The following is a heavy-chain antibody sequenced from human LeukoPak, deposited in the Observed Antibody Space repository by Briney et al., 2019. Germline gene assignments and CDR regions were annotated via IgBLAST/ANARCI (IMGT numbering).Heavy chain of an antibody. CDR1: GYIFSSYY. CDR2: INPNSGTT. V-gene: IGHV1-2*02. CDR3: ARDVGVVGADVEYYFDN. D-gene: IGHD2-15*01. J-gene: IGHJ4*02. Sequence: ASVKVSCKTSGYIFSSYYLHSVRQAPGQGLEWMGWINPNSGTTNYAEDFQGRVTMTRDTSFYTAYMELSRLKYTAMYYCARDVGVVGADVEYYFDNWGQGTLVTVSS.